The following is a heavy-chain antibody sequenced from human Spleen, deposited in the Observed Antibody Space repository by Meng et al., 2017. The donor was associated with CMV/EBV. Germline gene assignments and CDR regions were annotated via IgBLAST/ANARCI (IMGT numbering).Heavy chain of an antibody. V-gene: IGHV4-34*01. CDR2: INHSGST. CDR3: ARGLIGAARYPYSSGWYYFDY. J-gene: IGHJ4*02. Sequence: GYYWSWIRQPPGKGLEWIGEINHSGSTNYNPSLKSRVTISVDTSKNQFSLKLSSVTAADTAVYYCARGLIGAARYPYSSGWYYFDYWGQGTLVTVSS. CDR1: GYY. D-gene: IGHD6-19*01.